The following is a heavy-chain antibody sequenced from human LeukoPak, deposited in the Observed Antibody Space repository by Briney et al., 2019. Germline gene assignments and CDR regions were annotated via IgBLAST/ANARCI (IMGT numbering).Heavy chain of an antibody. V-gene: IGHV1-8*01. D-gene: IGHD3-3*01. CDR1: GYTFTSYG. CDR3: ARVPKSYYDFWSGVSYDAFDI. CDR2: MNPNSGNT. Sequence: GASVTVSCKASGYTFTSYGINWVRQAPGQGLEWMGWMNPNSGNTGYAQKFQGRVTMTRNTSISTAYMELSSLRSEDTAVYYCARVPKSYYDFWSGVSYDAFDIWGQGTMVTVSS. J-gene: IGHJ3*02.